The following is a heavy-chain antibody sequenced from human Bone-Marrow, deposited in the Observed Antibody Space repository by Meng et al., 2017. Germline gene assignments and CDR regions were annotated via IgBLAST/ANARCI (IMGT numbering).Heavy chain of an antibody. CDR3: AREEYYYYSSGSGLFDP. Sequence: ASVKVSCKASGYTFTGYYMHWVRQAPGQGLEWMGWINPNSGGTNYAQKFQGRVTMTRDTSISTAYMELSRLRSDDTAVYYCAREEYYYYSSGSGLFDPWGQGTLVTVSS. V-gene: IGHV1-2*02. CDR2: INPNSGGT. CDR1: GYTFTGYY. J-gene: IGHJ5*02. D-gene: IGHD3-22*01.